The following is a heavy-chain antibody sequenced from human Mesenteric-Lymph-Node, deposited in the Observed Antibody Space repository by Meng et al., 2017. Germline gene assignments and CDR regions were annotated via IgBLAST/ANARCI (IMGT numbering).Heavy chain of an antibody. CDR2: INPNSGGT. J-gene: IGHJ4*02. D-gene: IGHD4-11*01. V-gene: IGHV1-2*06. CDR3: ARDRRLPYTLDY. Sequence: ASVTVSCKASGYTFTGYYMHWVRQAPAQGLEWMGRINPNSGGTNYAQKFQGRVTMTRDTSISTAYMELSRLRSDDTAVYYCARDRRLPYTLDYWGQGTLVTVSS. CDR1: GYTFTGYY.